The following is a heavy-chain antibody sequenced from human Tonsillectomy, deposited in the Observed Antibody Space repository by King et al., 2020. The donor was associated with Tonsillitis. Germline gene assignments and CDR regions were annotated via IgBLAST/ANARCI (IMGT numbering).Heavy chain of an antibody. CDR3: EREGYTADDFRPAGMDV. CDR2: INTDGSSI. J-gene: IGHJ6*02. D-gene: IGHD5-12*01. Sequence: VQLVESGGGLVQPGGSLRLSCTASGFTFRNYWMHWVRQAPGKGLVWVSRINTDGSSIRYADSVKGRFTISRDNAKNTLYLQMNSLRAEDTAVYYCEREGYTADDFRPAGMDVWGQGTTVTVSS. CDR1: GFTFRNYW. V-gene: IGHV3-74*01.